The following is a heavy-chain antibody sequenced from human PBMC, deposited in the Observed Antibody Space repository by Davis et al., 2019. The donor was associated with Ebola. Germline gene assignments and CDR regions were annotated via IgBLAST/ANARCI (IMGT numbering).Heavy chain of an antibody. CDR2: INPITGGT. CDR3: AREGGRYYDSSGYVFDI. Sequence: ASVTVSCMASGYRFTRYYMHWVRQAPGQGLEWMGIINPITGGTSYAQNFQVRVNMTRDTSTSTVYMELSSLRSEDTAVYYCAREGGRYYDSSGYVFDIWGQGTMVKVSS. D-gene: IGHD3-22*01. V-gene: IGHV1-46*01. J-gene: IGHJ3*02. CDR1: GYRFTRYY.